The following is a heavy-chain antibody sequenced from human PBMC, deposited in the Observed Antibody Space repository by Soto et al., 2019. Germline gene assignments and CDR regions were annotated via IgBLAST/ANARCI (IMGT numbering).Heavy chain of an antibody. D-gene: IGHD2-2*01. Sequence: GGSLRLSCAASGFTFSSYVMSWVRQAPGKGLEWVSTIIVSGGSTYYADSVKGRFTISRDNSKNSVSLQMNSLRPEDTAVYYCAREDSIIIPAVSDFWGQGTLVTVSS. CDR3: AREDSIIIPAVSDF. CDR1: GFTFSSYV. J-gene: IGHJ4*02. CDR2: IIVSGGST. V-gene: IGHV3-23*01.